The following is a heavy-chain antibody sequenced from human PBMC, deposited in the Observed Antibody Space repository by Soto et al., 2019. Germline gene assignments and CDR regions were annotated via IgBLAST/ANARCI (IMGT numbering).Heavy chain of an antibody. V-gene: IGHV4-61*08. Sequence: SETLSLTCTVSGVSVSRGGYYWSWIRQPPGKGLEWIGYVYFSGSTNFNPSLKSRVTMSVDRHKNQFSLKLTSVTAADTAVYFRARDTLSSGKYYRPWLDPWRQGTMVTVSS. CDR2: VYFSGST. D-gene: IGHD3-22*01. J-gene: IGHJ5*02. CDR1: GVSVSRGGYY. CDR3: ARDTLSSGKYYRPWLDP.